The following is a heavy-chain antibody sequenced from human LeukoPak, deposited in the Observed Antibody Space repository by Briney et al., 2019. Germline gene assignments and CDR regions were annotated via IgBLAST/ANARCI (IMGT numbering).Heavy chain of an antibody. J-gene: IGHJ4*02. CDR3: TKRGAYGSGRSYFFEF. CDR1: GFTFSTHP. D-gene: IGHD2-15*01. CDR2: ISDTGVDT. Sequence: GGSLRLSCAASGFTFSTHPMSWARQAPGKGLEWVSTISDTGVDTFYAHSVKGRFAISRDNFKNMLYLQMNNLRAEDTAVYYCTKRGAYGSGRSYFFEFWGQGTLVTVSS. V-gene: IGHV3-23*01.